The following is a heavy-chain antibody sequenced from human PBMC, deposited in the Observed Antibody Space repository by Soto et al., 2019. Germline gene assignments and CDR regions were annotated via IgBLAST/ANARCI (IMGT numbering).Heavy chain of an antibody. CDR1: GYTFTSYG. D-gene: IGHD1-1*01. J-gene: IGHJ6*03. Sequence: ASVKVSCKASGYTFTSYGISWVRQAPGQGLEWMGWISAYNGNTNYAQKLQGRVTMTTDTSTSTAYMELRSLRSDDTAVYYCARGNLEAGYYYYYMDVWGKGTTVTVSS. CDR2: ISAYNGNT. CDR3: ARGNLEAGYYYYYMDV. V-gene: IGHV1-18*01.